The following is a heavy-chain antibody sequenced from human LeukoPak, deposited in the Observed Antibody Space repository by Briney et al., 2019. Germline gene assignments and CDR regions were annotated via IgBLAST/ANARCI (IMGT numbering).Heavy chain of an antibody. CDR3: ARGGRRRITIFGVVISPNWFDP. Sequence: KPSETLSLTCAVYGGSFSGYYWSWIRQPPGKGLEWIEEINHSGSTNYNPSLKSRVTISVDTSKNQFSLKLSSVTAADTAVYYCARGGRRRITIFGVVISPNWFDPWGQGTLVTVSS. CDR1: GGSFSGYY. CDR2: INHSGST. J-gene: IGHJ5*02. D-gene: IGHD3-3*01. V-gene: IGHV4-34*01.